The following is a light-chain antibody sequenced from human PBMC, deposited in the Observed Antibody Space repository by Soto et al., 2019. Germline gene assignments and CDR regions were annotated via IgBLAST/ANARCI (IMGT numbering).Light chain of an antibody. CDR3: SSSAGSNNLV. Sequence: QSVLTQPPSASGSPRQSVTISCTGTSSDVGDYNYVSWYQQHPGKAPKLMIYDVSERPSGVPDRFSASKSGNTASLTVSGLQAEDEADYYCSSSAGSNNLVFGTGTKVTVL. CDR2: DVS. J-gene: IGLJ1*01. V-gene: IGLV2-8*01. CDR1: SSDVGDYNY.